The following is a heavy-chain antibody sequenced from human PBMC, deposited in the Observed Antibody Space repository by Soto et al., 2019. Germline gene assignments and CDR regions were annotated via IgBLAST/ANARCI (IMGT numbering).Heavy chain of an antibody. CDR2: IYSGGST. CDR3: AAYSHKGY. Sequence: EEQLVESGGDLVQPGGSLRLSCAAYGFTVSNNYMSWVRQAPGKGLEWVSLIYSGGSTYYAASVKGRFTISRDSSKNTLYLQMNSLRAEDTAMYYCAAYSHKGYWGQGTLVTVSS. D-gene: IGHD3-16*01. V-gene: IGHV3-66*01. J-gene: IGHJ4*02. CDR1: GFTVSNNY.